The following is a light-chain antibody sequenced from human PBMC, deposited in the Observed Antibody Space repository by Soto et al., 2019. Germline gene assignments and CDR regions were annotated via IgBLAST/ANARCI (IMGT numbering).Light chain of an antibody. CDR1: QSVSSSY. CDR3: QQYDNWPWT. J-gene: IGKJ1*01. V-gene: IGKV3-15*01. Sequence: PGERVTLSCRASQSVSSSYLAWYQQKPGQAPRLLIHGASTRAPGFPARFSGSGSGTDFTLTISGLQSEDFAVYYCQQYDNWPWTFGQGTKVDIK. CDR2: GAS.